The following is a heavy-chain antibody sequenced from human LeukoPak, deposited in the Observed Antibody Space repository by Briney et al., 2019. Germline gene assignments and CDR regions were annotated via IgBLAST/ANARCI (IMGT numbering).Heavy chain of an antibody. D-gene: IGHD2-2*01. CDR2: INHSGST. Sequence: SETLSLTCAVYGGSFSGYYWSWIRQPPGKGLEWIGEINHSGSTNYNPSLKSRVTISVDTSKNQFSLKLSSVTAADTAVYYCARAEGNCSSTSCSEYFQHWGQGTLVTVSS. CDR3: ARAEGNCSSTSCSEYFQH. V-gene: IGHV4-34*01. CDR1: GGSFSGYY. J-gene: IGHJ1*01.